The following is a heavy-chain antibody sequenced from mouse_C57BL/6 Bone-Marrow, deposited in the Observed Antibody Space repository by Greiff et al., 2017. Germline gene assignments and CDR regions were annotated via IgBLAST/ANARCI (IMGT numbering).Heavy chain of an antibody. D-gene: IGHD2-10*01. J-gene: IGHJ2*01. CDR3: ALLDD. Sequence: QVQLKQPGAELARPGASVKLSCKASGYTFTSYGISWVKQRTGQGLEWIGEIYPRSGNTYYNEKFKGKATLTSDKSSSTAYMELRSLTTEDSSVYFCALLDDWGQGTTLTVSS. CDR1: GYTFTSYG. CDR2: IYPRSGNT. V-gene: IGHV1-81*01.